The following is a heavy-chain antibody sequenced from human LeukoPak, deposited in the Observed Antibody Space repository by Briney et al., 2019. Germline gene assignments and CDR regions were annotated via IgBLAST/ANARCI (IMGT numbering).Heavy chain of an antibody. Sequence: SSETLSLICTVSGGSISSGGYYWSWIRQHPGKVLEWIGSIYYSGSTYYNPSLKSRVTIAVDTSKNQLSLKLSSVTAADTAVYYCAREVPYYYDSSGYYGYFDYWGQGTLVTVSS. CDR2: IYYSGST. CDR1: GGSISSGGYY. J-gene: IGHJ4*02. D-gene: IGHD3-22*01. CDR3: AREVPYYYDSSGYYGYFDY. V-gene: IGHV4-31*03.